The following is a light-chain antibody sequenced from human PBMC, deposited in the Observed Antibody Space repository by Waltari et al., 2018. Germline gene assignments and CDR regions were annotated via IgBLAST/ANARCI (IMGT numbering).Light chain of an antibody. CDR3: QQYGDWPPT. CDR1: RTIGSD. V-gene: IGKV3-15*01. J-gene: IGKJ2*01. Sequence: EVVMTQSPAILSVSPGETASLSCRASRTIGSDLDWYQQKPGQSPRLLIYGVSSRATGFPARFSASGSGTEFTLTITGLQSEDVAVYHCQQYGDWPPTFGQGTQLEIK. CDR2: GVS.